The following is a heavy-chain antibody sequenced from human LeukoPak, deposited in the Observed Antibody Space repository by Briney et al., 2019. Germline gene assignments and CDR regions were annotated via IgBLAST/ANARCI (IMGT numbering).Heavy chain of an antibody. CDR2: ISTNGGRT. Sequence: GGSLRLSCAASGFTFSSYAMSWVRQAPGKGLEYVSAISTNGGRTYHANSVKGRFTISRDNSKNTLYLQMDSLRAEDLAVYYCARSRWFGELFVTFDIWGQGTMVTVSS. D-gene: IGHD3-10*01. CDR3: ARSRWFGELFVTFDI. J-gene: IGHJ3*02. CDR1: GFTFSSYA. V-gene: IGHV3-64*01.